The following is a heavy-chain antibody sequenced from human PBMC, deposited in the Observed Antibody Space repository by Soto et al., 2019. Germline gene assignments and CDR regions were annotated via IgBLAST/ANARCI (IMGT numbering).Heavy chain of an antibody. CDR1: GFTFSSYD. D-gene: IGHD3-3*01. CDR3: ARERSGYYIGDGMDV. V-gene: IGHV3-13*01. J-gene: IGHJ6*02. Sequence: GGSLRLSCAASGFTFSSYDMHWVRQATGKGLEWVSAIGTAGDTYYPGSVKGRFTISRENAKNSLYLQMNSLRAEDTAVYYCARERSGYYIGDGMDVWGQGTTVTVSS. CDR2: IGTAGDT.